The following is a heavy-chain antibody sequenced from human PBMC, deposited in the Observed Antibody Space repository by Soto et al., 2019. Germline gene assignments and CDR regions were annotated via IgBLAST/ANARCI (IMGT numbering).Heavy chain of an antibody. Sequence: SGPTLVNPTQTLTLACTFSGFSLTTTSVGVALIRQPPSKALEWLALIYWDDGKRYSPSPSLNNRLTITKDTSKDQVVLTMANMDPMDTAPDYCARMGGYSACYGMDVWGQATTVPVAS. CDR2: IYWDDGK. V-gene: IGHV2-5*02. J-gene: IGHJ6*02. CDR1: GFSLTTTSVG. D-gene: IGHD3-22*01. CDR3: ARMGGYSACYGMDV.